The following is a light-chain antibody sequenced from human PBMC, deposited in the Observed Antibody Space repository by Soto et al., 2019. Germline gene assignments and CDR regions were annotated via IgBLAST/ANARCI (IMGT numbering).Light chain of an antibody. J-gene: IGKJ1*01. CDR3: EQSYRIPRT. CDR2: AAS. Sequence: DIQMTPSPSSLSASVRDRVTIACRASQSISTYLNWYQQKPGKAPKLLIYAASSLQSGVPSRFSGSGSGTDFTLTISSLQPEDFATYYCEQSYRIPRTFGQGTKVEIK. CDR1: QSISTY. V-gene: IGKV1-39*01.